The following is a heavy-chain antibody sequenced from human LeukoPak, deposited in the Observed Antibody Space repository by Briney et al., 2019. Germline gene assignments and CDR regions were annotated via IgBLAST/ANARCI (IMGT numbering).Heavy chain of an antibody. Sequence: AGGSLRLSCAASGFTFSSYSMNWVRRAPGKGLEWVANIKQDESEIYYVGSVKGRFTISRDNAKNSLYLQMNSLRAEDTAVYFCARAQLTSMAADYWGQGTLVTVSS. CDR2: IKQDESEI. J-gene: IGHJ4*02. CDR1: GFTFSSYS. V-gene: IGHV3-7*01. D-gene: IGHD5-18*01. CDR3: ARAQLTSMAADY.